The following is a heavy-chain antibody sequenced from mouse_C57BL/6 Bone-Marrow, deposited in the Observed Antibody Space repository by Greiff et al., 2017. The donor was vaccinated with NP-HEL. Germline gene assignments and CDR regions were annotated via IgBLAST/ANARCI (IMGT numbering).Heavy chain of an antibody. CDR3: ARDTIILRPWFAY. CDR2: ISDGGSYT. Sequence: EVQRVESGGGLVKPGGSLKLSCAASGFTFSSYAMSWVRQTPEKRLEWVATISDGGSYTYYPDNVKGRFTISRDNAKNNLYLQMSHLKSEDTAMYYCARDTIILRPWFAYWGQGTLVTVSA. J-gene: IGHJ3*01. D-gene: IGHD1-2*01. CDR1: GFTFSSYA. V-gene: IGHV5-4*01.